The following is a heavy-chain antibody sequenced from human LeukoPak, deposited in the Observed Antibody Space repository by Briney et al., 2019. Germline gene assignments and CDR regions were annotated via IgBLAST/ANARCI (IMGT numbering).Heavy chain of an antibody. Sequence: PGGSLRLSCAASGFXFGSYWMSWVRQAPGKRLDWVATIKEDGSDKYYVDSVKGRFTISRDNVKNSVYLQMNSLRAEDTAVYYCGREKNLGTWGQGTLVTVSS. CDR1: GFXFGSYW. V-gene: IGHV3-7*05. D-gene: IGHD1-14*01. CDR2: IKEDGSDK. CDR3: GREKNLGT. J-gene: IGHJ4*02.